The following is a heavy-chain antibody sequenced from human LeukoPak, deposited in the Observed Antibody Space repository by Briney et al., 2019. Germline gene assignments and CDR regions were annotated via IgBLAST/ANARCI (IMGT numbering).Heavy chain of an antibody. CDR1: GFTFSSYS. CDR3: ARDIPLSGYSYGFHWFDP. Sequence: SGGSLRLSCAATGFTFSSYSMNWVRQAPGKGLEWVSSISSSSSYIYYADSVKGRFTISRDNAKNSLYLQMNSLRAEDTAVYYCARDIPLSGYSYGFHWFDPWDQGTLVTVSS. CDR2: ISSSSSYI. D-gene: IGHD5-18*01. V-gene: IGHV3-21*01. J-gene: IGHJ5*02.